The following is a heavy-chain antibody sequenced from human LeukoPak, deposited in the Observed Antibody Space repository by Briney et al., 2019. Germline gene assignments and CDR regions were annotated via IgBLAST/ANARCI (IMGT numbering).Heavy chain of an antibody. D-gene: IGHD3-22*01. J-gene: IGHJ4*02. Sequence: GGSLRLSCTASGFTFISYAMSWVRQAPGKGLEWVSVMSGSGGTTYYADSVKGRFTVSIDNSKNTLYLQMNSLRAEDTAVYYCATPNSSGFYFSIRFDYWGQGTLVTVSS. CDR1: GFTFISYA. CDR3: ATPNSSGFYFSIRFDY. CDR2: MSGSGGTT. V-gene: IGHV3-23*01.